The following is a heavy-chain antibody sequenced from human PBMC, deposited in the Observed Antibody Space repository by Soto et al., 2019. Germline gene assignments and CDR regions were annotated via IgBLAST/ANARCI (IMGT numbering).Heavy chain of an antibody. CDR3: ARDGRDYTIDL. CDR2: IHYSGST. Sequence: QVQLQESGPGLVKPSQTLSLTCTVSGGSISSGGYYWSWIRQHPGKGLEWIGYIHYSGSTYYNPSLQSRVTISVDTSKNQFSLKLSSVTAADTAVYYCARDGRDYTIDLWGRGTLVTVSS. D-gene: IGHD4-17*01. CDR1: GGSISSGGYY. J-gene: IGHJ2*01. V-gene: IGHV4-31*03.